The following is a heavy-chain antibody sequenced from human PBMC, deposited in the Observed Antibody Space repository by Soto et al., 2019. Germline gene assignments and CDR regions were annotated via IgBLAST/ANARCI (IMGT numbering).Heavy chain of an antibody. J-gene: IGHJ4*02. CDR2: IWYDGTQK. Sequence: QVQLEESGGGVVQPGRSLRLSCEASGFTFNTYSMHWVRQPPGKGLGWLAAIWYDGTQKYYADSVKGRFIISRDNSKKKLYLGMNSLGAEDTAVYYCARAGGTTVTGLWHFDSWGQGTLVTVSS. D-gene: IGHD4-17*01. CDR1: GFTFNTYS. CDR3: ARAGGTTVTGLWHFDS. V-gene: IGHV3-33*01.